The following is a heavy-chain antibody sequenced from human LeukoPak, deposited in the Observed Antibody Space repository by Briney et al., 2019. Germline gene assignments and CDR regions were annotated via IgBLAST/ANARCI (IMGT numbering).Heavy chain of an antibody. CDR1: GESISGFY. CDR3: ARGVVIAPQTFDY. Sequence: SETLSLTCTVSGESISGFYWAWIRQPPGKGLEWIGYIYYSGSTNYNPSLKSRVTISVDTSKNQFSLKLSSVTAADTAVYYCARGVVIAPQTFDYWGQGTLVTVSS. V-gene: IGHV4-59*01. D-gene: IGHD2-21*01. J-gene: IGHJ4*02. CDR2: IYYSGST.